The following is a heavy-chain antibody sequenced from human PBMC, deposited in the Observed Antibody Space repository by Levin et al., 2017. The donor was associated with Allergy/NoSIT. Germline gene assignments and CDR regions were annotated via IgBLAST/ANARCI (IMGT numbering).Heavy chain of an antibody. CDR1: GFNFRAYA. V-gene: IGHV3-30*04. Sequence: GGSLRLSCAASGFNFRAYAMHWVRQAPGKGLEWLAIISFDGTNKYSADSVKGRFTVSRDNSNNTLHLEMHGLRTTDTAVYYCARDGALDTEGSSFDSWGRGTQVTVSS. CDR3: ARDGALDTEGSSFDS. J-gene: IGHJ4*02. CDR2: ISFDGTNK. D-gene: IGHD1-1*01.